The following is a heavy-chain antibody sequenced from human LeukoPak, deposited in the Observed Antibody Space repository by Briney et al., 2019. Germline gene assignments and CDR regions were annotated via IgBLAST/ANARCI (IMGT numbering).Heavy chain of an antibody. V-gene: IGHV3-21*01. CDR2: ISSSSYI. Sequence: PGGSLRLSCAASGFTFSSYSMNWVRQAPGKGLEWVSSISSSSYIYYADSVKGRFTISRDNAKNLLYLQMNSLRAEDTAVYYCARVLEMATMGGAFDIWGQGTMVTVSS. D-gene: IGHD5-24*01. J-gene: IGHJ3*02. CDR1: GFTFSSYS. CDR3: ARVLEMATMGGAFDI.